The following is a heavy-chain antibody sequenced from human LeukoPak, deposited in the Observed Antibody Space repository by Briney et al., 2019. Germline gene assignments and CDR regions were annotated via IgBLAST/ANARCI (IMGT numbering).Heavy chain of an antibody. D-gene: IGHD6-13*01. V-gene: IGHV3-23*01. CDR2: ISGSGGST. CDR3: AKSFSSWYRSHVDS. J-gene: IGHJ4*02. Sequence: GGSLRLSCAASGFTFSGYAMSWVRQAPGKGLEWVSAISGSGGSTYHADSVKGRFTISRDNSKNTLYLQMNSLRAEDTAVYYCAKSFSSWYRSHVDSWGQGTLVTVSS. CDR1: GFTFSGYA.